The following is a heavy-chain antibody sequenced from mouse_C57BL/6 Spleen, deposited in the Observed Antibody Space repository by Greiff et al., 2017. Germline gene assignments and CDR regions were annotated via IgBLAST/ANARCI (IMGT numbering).Heavy chain of an antibody. CDR1: GFTFSSYA. J-gene: IGHJ2*01. V-gene: IGHV5-4*01. CDR3: ARELVFDY. D-gene: IGHD3-1*01. Sequence: EVMLVESGGGLVKPGGSLKLSCAASGFTFSSYAMSWVRQTPEKRLEWVATISAGGSYTYYPDNVKGRFTISRDNAKNNRYLQMSHLKSEDTAMYDCARELVFDYWGQGTTLTVSS. CDR2: ISAGGSYT.